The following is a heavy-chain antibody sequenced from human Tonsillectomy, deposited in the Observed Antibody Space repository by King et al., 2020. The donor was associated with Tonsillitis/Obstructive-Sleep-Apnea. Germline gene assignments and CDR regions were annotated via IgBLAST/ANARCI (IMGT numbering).Heavy chain of an antibody. CDR3: TKDYYDSSGYFSSGFDP. CDR1: GFTFSNYA. Sequence: VQLVESGGGLVQPGGSLRLSCAASGFTFSNYAMTWVRQAPGKGLEWVSGISHSGGTTYYADSVKGRFTISRDNSKNQLDLQMNSLRADDTAVYYCTKDYYDSSGYFSSGFDPWGQGTLVTVSS. CDR2: ISHSGGTT. V-gene: IGHV3-23*04. J-gene: IGHJ5*02. D-gene: IGHD3-22*01.